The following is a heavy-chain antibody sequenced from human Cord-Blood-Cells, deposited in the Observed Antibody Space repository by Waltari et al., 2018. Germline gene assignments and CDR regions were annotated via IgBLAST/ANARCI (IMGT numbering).Heavy chain of an antibody. V-gene: IGHV4-34*01. D-gene: IGHD3-10*01. CDR2: INHSGST. CDR1: GGSFSGYY. J-gene: IGHJ4*02. Sequence: QVQLQQWGAGLLKPSETLSLTCAVYGGSFSGYYWSWIRPPPGKGLEWIGEINHSGSTNYNPSLKSRVTISVDTSKNQFSLKLSSVTAADTAVYYCARGPGSYYFDYWGQGTLVTVSS. CDR3: ARGPGSYYFDY.